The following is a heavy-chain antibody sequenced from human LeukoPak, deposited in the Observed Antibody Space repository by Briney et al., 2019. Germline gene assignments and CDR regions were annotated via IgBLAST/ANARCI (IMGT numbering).Heavy chain of an antibody. D-gene: IGHD6-13*01. CDR2: IIPIFGTA. J-gene: IGHJ5*02. V-gene: IGHV1-69*05. Sequence: SVKVSCKASGGTFSSYAISWVRQAPGQGLEWMGGIIPIFGTANYAQKFQGRVTITTDESTSTAYMELSSLRSEDTAVYYCARATYSSSWYSENWFDPWGQGTLVTVSS. CDR3: ARATYSSSWYSENWFDP. CDR1: GGTFSSYA.